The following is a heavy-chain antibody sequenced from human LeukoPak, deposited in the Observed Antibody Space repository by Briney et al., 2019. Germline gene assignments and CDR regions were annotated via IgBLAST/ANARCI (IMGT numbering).Heavy chain of an antibody. J-gene: IGHJ3*02. D-gene: IGHD6-13*01. CDR1: GFTFSSYW. CDR3: ASLFLCYGCSSSSDSFDI. Sequence: PGGSLRLSCAASGFTFSSYWMHWVRQAPGKGLVWVSRINSDGSRTTYADSVKGRFTISRDNAKNTLYLLMNSLRAEDTAVYYCASLFLCYGCSSSSDSFDIWGQATMVTVPS. CDR2: INSDGSRT. V-gene: IGHV3-74*03.